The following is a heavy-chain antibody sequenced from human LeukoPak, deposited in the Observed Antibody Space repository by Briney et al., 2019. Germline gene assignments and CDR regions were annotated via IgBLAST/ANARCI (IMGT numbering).Heavy chain of an antibody. CDR3: ARAIGFDDSGRYYPDY. CDR2: VYYSGRT. Sequence: PSETLSLTCTVSGGSISRSDYYWGWIRQPPGKGLEWIGSVYYSGRTYYNPSLKSQVTISVDTSKNQFSLKVSSVTAADTAVYFRARAIGFDDSGRYYPDYWGQGTLVSVSS. J-gene: IGHJ4*01. V-gene: IGHV4-39*01. D-gene: IGHD3-10*01. CDR1: GGSISRSDYY.